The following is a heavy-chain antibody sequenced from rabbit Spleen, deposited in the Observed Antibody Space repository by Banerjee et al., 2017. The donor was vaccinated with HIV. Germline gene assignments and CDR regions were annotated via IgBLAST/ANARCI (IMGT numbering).Heavy chain of an antibody. CDR3: ARGGGL. V-gene: IGHV1S7*01. CDR2: IDPVFGIT. Sequence: QSLEESGGGLVKPGGSLKLSCKASGFDFSHYGVSWVRQAPGKGLEWIGYIDPVFGITYYANWVNGRFSISRENAQNTVFLQMTSLTAADTATYFCARGGGLWGPGTLVTVS. CDR1: GFDFSHYG. J-gene: IGHJ4*01.